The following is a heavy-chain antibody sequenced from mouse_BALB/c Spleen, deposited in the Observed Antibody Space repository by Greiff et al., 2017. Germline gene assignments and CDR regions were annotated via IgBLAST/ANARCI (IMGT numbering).Heavy chain of an antibody. Sequence: VQLQESGAELAKPGASVKMSCKASGYTFTSYWMHWVKQRPGQGLEWIGYINPSTGYTEYNQKFKDKATLTADKSSSTAYMQLSSLTSEDSAVYYCARSGNYVWYFDVWGAGTTVTVSS. CDR2: INPSTGYT. V-gene: IGHV1-7*01. CDR1: GYTFTSYW. J-gene: IGHJ1*01. D-gene: IGHD2-1*01. CDR3: ARSGNYVWYFDV.